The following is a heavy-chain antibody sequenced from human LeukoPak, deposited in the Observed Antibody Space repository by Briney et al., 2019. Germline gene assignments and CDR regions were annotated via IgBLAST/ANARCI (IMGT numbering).Heavy chain of an antibody. J-gene: IGHJ4*02. D-gene: IGHD3-10*01. CDR3: GREIGSGSFFDY. V-gene: IGHV1-2*02. CDR1: GYTFTAYY. Sequence: GASVKVSCKASGYTFTAYYMHWVRQAPGQGLEWMGWINPNSDGTNYAQKFQGRVTMTRDTSISTAYMELSSLRSDDTAVYYCGREIGSGSFFDYWGQGTLVTVSS. CDR2: INPNSDGT.